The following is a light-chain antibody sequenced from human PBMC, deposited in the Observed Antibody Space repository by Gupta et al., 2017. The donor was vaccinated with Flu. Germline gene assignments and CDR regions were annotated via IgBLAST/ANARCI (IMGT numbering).Light chain of an antibody. CDR3: SSDTSSSTLV. V-gene: IGLV2-14*01. J-gene: IGLJ2*01. Sequence: QSALTQPASVSGSPGQSITISCTGTSSDVGGYNYVSWDQQHPGKAPNLMIYEVSNRPSGVSNRFSGSKSGNTASLTISGLQAEDEADYYCSSDTSSSTLVFGGGTKLTVL. CDR1: SSDVGGYNY. CDR2: EVS.